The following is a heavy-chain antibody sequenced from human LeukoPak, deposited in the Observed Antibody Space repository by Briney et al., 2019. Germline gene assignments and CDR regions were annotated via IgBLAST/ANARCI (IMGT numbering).Heavy chain of an antibody. CDR2: IFYSGST. CDR3: ARLNYGSGSYYSTYYFDY. J-gene: IGHJ4*02. CDR1: GGSISNSSYY. Sequence: TSETLSLTCSVSGGSISNSSYYWGWIRQPPGKGLEWIGSIFYSGSTYYNPSLKSRVTISVDTSKNQFSLKLSSVTAADTAVYYCARLNYGSGSYYSTYYFDYWGQGTLVTVSS. V-gene: IGHV4-39*01. D-gene: IGHD3-10*01.